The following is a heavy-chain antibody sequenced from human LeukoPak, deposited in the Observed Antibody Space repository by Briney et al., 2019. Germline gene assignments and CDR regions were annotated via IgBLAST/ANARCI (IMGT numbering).Heavy chain of an antibody. CDR3: ARASPTGYSYGYWFDP. CDR2: FDPEDGET. J-gene: IGHJ5*02. D-gene: IGHD5-18*01. CDR1: GYTLTELS. Sequence: ASVKVSCKVSGYTLTELSMHWVRQAPGKGLEWMGGFDPEDGETIYAQKFQGRVTMTEDTSTDTAYMELSSLRSEDTAVYYCARASPTGYSYGYWFDPWGQGTLVTVSS. V-gene: IGHV1-24*01.